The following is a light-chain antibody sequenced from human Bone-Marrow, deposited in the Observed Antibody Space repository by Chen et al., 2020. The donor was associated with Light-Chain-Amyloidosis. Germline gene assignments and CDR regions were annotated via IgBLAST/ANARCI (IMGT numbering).Light chain of an antibody. CDR3: HVGGTSANL. CDR2: DDS. Sequence: SYVLTQPSSVSVAPGQTATIACGGNNIGSTSVHWYQQTPGQAPVLVIYDDSDRPSGTPDRSSGAVSRHTATLTITRVEAGDEADYYCHVGGTSANLFGGGTKVTVL. J-gene: IGLJ2*01. V-gene: IGLV3-21*02. CDR1: NIGSTS.